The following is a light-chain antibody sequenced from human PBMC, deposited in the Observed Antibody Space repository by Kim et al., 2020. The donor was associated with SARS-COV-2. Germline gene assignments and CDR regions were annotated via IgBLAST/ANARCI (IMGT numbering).Light chain of an antibody. J-gene: IGLJ2*01. V-gene: IGLV3-21*04. Sequence: SYELTQPPSESVAPGETARISCEGDDFGTKFVYWYRQRPGQAPLLVTYYDTHRPAGSPARFRGSNSRNTATLTIRVVEAGDEGDYFCQVWDGPSDHAVFGGGTQLTVL. CDR2: YDT. CDR1: DFGTKF. CDR3: QVWDGPSDHAV.